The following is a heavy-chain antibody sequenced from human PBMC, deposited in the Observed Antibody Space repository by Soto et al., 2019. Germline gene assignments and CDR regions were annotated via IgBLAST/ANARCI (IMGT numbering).Heavy chain of an antibody. J-gene: IGHJ5*02. CDR2: VYYSGST. Sequence: SETLSLTCTVSGGSISSGGYYWSWIRQHPGKGLEWIGYVYYSGSTYYNPSLKSRVTISVDTSKNQFSLKLSSVTAADTAVYYCARVYGGNSVWFDPWGQGTLVTVSS. CDR3: ARVYGGNSVWFDP. D-gene: IGHD4-17*01. V-gene: IGHV4-31*03. CDR1: GGSISSGGYY.